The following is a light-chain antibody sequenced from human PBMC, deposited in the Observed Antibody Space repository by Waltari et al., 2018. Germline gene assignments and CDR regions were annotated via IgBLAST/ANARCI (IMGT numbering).Light chain of an antibody. J-gene: IGLJ2*01. CDR3: AAWDDSLGSHVV. V-gene: IGLV1-47*01. Sequence: QSGLTQPPSTSGTPGQGVTISCSGSSSNIGSNYVYWYQQVPGTAPKLLNFRNDHRPSGAPDRVQGSKSGTPDSRAISGLRSEDEADYDCAAWDDSLGSHVVFGGETKLTVL. CDR2: RND. CDR1: SSNIGSNY.